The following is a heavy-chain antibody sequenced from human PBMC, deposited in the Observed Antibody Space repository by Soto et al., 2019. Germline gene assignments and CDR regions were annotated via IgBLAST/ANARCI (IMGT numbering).Heavy chain of an antibody. CDR1: GFIFSGSA. CDR3: SRGQVAPIGDYYDHGMDV. Sequence: EVQLVESGGGLVQPGGSLKLSCAASGFIFSGSAIPWVRQASGKGLEWVGRIRSRAKNYATSSGESVKGRFKFSRDDSKNTAYLQMNSLKTEDTATYYCSRGQVAPIGDYYDHGMDVWGQGTTVTVSS. D-gene: IGHD5-12*01. V-gene: IGHV3-73*02. J-gene: IGHJ6*02. CDR2: IRSRAKNYAT.